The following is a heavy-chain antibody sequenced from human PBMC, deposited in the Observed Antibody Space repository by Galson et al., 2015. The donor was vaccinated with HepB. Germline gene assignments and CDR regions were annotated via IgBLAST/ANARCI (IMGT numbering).Heavy chain of an antibody. J-gene: IGHJ4*02. CDR1: GFTFSSYA. Sequence: SLRLSCAASGFTFSSYAMSWVRQAPGKGLEWVSAISGSGGSTYYADSVKGRFTISRDNAKNSLYLQMNSLRAEDTAVYYCARDGSSLGGFDYWGQGTLVTVSS. V-gene: IGHV3-23*01. CDR2: ISGSGGST. CDR3: ARDGSSLGGFDY. D-gene: IGHD6-13*01.